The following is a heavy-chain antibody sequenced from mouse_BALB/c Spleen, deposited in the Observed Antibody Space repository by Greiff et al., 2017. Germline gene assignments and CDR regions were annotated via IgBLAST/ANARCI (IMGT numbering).Heavy chain of an antibody. CDR2: ISNGGGST. Sequence: EVMLVESGGGLVQPGGSLKLSCAASGFTFSSYTMSWVRQTPEKRLEWVAYISNGGGSTYYPDTVKCRFTISRDNAKNTLYLQMSSLKSEDTAMYYCARGGRHGDYYAMDYWGQGTSVTVSS. CDR3: ARGGRHGDYYAMDY. D-gene: IGHD3-1*01. J-gene: IGHJ4*01. V-gene: IGHV5-12-2*01. CDR1: GFTFSSYT.